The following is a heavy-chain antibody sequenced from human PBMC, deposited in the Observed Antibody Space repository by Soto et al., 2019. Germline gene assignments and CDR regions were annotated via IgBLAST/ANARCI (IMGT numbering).Heavy chain of an antibody. CDR2: ISWNSGSI. J-gene: IGHJ4*02. CDR1: GFTFDDYA. D-gene: IGHD3-16*01. V-gene: IGHV3-9*01. Sequence: EVQLVESGGGLVQPGRSLRLSCAASGFTFDDYAMHWVRQAPGQGLEWVSGISWNSGSIGYADSVKARFTISRDNAKKSLYLQMNSLRAEDTALYYCAKDNQGGVEYYFDYWGQGTLVTVSS. CDR3: AKDNQGGVEYYFDY.